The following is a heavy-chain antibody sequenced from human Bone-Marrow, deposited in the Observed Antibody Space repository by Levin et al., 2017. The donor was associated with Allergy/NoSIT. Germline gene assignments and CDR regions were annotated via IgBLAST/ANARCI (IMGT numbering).Heavy chain of an antibody. D-gene: IGHD3-10*01. CDR1: GYTFTGYY. V-gene: IGHV1-2*02. CDR2: ITPNSGGT. CDR3: ARDRVLTAGNYWPDAFEV. Sequence: GGSLRLSCKASGYTFTGYYMQWVRQAPGQGFEGLGWITPNSGGTNYAQNFQGRVNMTRDTSISTAYMELRGLRSDDTAVYYCARDRVLTAGNYWPDAFEVWGQGTIVTVSS. J-gene: IGHJ3*01.